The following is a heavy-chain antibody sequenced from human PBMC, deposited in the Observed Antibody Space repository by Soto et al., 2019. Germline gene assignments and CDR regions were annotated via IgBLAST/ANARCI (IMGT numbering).Heavy chain of an antibody. CDR1: GGTFSSYA. J-gene: IGHJ4*02. Sequence: QVQLVQSGAEVKKPGSSVKVSCKASGGTFSSYAISWVRQAPGQGLEWMGGIIPIFGTANYAQKFQGRVTITADESTSTAYRELSSLRSEHTAVYYCARAGDIVVVPAARAFDYWGQGTLVTVSS. V-gene: IGHV1-69*01. D-gene: IGHD2-2*01. CDR3: ARAGDIVVVPAARAFDY. CDR2: IIPIFGTA.